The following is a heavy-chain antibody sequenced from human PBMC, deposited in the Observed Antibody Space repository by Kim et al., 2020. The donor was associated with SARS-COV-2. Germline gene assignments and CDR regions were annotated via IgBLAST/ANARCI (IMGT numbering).Heavy chain of an antibody. CDR2: ISGSGGST. CDR3: AKYPLQLYYYYYGMDV. J-gene: IGHJ6*02. V-gene: IGHV3-23*01. D-gene: IGHD2-2*01. CDR1: GFTFSSYA. Sequence: GGSLRLSCAASGFTFSSYAMSWVRQAPGKGLEWVSAISGSGGSTYYADSVKGRFTISRDNSKNTLYLQMNSLRAEDTAVYYCAKYPLQLYYYYYGMDVWGQGTTVTVSS.